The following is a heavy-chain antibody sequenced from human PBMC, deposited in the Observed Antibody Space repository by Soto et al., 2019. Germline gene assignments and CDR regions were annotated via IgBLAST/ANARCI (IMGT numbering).Heavy chain of an antibody. Sequence: PGESLKISCKGSGYSFNTDWIAWVRQMPGKGLEWMGIIYPGDADTRDSPSFQGQVTFSADKSISTVYLQWGSLKASDSSMYYCAIREGDYWCFDYWGQGTLVTVSS. D-gene: IGHD4-17*01. V-gene: IGHV5-51*01. CDR1: GYSFNTDW. CDR3: AIREGDYWCFDY. CDR2: IYPGDADT. J-gene: IGHJ4*02.